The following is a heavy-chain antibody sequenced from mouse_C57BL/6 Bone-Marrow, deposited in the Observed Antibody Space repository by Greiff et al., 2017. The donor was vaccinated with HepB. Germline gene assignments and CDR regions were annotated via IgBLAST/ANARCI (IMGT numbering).Heavy chain of an antibody. D-gene: IGHD1-1*01. CDR1: GFTFSDYY. J-gene: IGHJ4*01. CDR2: INYDGSST. CDR3: ARDRSFYAMDY. Sequence: EVQVVESAGGLVQPGSSMKLSCTASGFTFSDYYMAWVRQVPEKGLEWVANINYDGSSTYYLDSLKSRFIISRDNAKNILYLQMSSLKSEDTATYYCARDRSFYAMDYWGQGTSVTVSS. V-gene: IGHV5-16*01.